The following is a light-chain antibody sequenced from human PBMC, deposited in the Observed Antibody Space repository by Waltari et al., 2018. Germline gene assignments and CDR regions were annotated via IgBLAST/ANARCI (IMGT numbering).Light chain of an antibody. Sequence: QSALTQPASVSGSPGQSITISCTGTSSDIWSYNLVSWYQQHPGKAPKLMISEGSKRPAGVSNLFSGSTSGNPASLTISGLQAEDEADYYCCSYAGSSTWVFGGGTKLTVL. V-gene: IGLV2-23*01. J-gene: IGLJ3*02. CDR2: EGS. CDR1: SSDIWSYNL. CDR3: CSYAGSSTWV.